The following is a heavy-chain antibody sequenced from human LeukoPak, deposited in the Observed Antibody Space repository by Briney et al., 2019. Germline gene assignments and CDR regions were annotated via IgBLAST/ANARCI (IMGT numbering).Heavy chain of an antibody. Sequence: SETLSLTCTVSGCSISSYYWSWIRQPPGKGLEWIGYIYYSGSTNYNPSLKSRVTISVDTSKNQFSLKLSSVTAADTAVYYCARRAYYYGSGSYEYYYMDVWGKGTTVTISS. CDR1: GCSISSYY. V-gene: IGHV4-59*01. CDR2: IYYSGST. D-gene: IGHD3-10*01. CDR3: ARRAYYYGSGSYEYYYMDV. J-gene: IGHJ6*03.